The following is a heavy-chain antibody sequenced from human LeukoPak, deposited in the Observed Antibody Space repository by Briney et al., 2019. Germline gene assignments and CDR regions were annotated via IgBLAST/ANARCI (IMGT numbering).Heavy chain of an antibody. CDR1: GGSISSYY. Sequence: SETLSLTCTVSGGSISSYYWSWIRQPPGKGLEWIGYIYYSVSTNYNPSLKSRVTISVDTSKNQFALKLSSVTAADTAVYYCAKVEMVTTPPDYRGQGTLVTGSS. V-gene: IGHV4-59*01. CDR2: IYYSVST. D-gene: IGHD5-24*01. J-gene: IGHJ4*02. CDR3: AKVEMVTTPPDY.